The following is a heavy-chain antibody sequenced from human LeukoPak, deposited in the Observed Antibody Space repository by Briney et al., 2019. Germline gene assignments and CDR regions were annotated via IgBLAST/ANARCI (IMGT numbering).Heavy chain of an antibody. CDR3: ARDRGGSYSAIDY. CDR2: ISSSSSTI. V-gene: IGHV3-48*04. D-gene: IGHD1-26*01. CDR1: GFTFSGYS. Sequence: GGSLRLSCAAFGFTFSGYSMNWVRQAPGKGLEWVSFISSSSSTIYYADSVKGRFTISRDNAKNSLYLQMNSLRAEDTAVYYCARDRGGSYSAIDYWGQGTLVTVSS. J-gene: IGHJ4*02.